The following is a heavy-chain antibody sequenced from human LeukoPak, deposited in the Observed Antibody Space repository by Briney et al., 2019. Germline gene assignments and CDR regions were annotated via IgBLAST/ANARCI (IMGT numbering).Heavy chain of an antibody. J-gene: IGHJ4*02. D-gene: IGHD3-22*01. CDR2: IRYDESDK. CDR3: ARVGYYDSSGYSY. CDR1: GFTFSHYG. Sequence: GSLRLSCAKSGFTFSHYGMHWVRQPPGRGLDWVAHIRYDESDKYYADSVKGRFTISRDISKNTVYLQMNSLRVEDTAVYYCARVGYYDSSGYSYWGQGTLVTVSS. V-gene: IGHV3-30*02.